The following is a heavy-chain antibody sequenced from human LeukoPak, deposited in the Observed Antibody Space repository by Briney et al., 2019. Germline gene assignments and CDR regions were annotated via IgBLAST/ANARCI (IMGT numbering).Heavy chain of an antibody. V-gene: IGHV3-48*01. CDR1: GFIFSSYS. D-gene: IGHD2-2*01. Sequence: GGSLRLSCAASGFIFSSYSMNWVRQAPGKGLEWVSYISSSGSTIYYADSVKGRFTISRDNAKNSLYLQMNSLRAEDTAVYYCAVLTYQLLDYYFDYWGQGTLVTVSS. J-gene: IGHJ4*02. CDR3: AVLTYQLLDYYFDY. CDR2: ISSSGSTI.